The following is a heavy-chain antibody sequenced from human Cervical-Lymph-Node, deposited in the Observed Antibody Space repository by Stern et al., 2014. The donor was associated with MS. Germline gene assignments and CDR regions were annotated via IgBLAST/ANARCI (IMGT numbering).Heavy chain of an antibody. CDR3: ARDQRGITIFGVVTDYYYLGMDV. CDR2: INPNTGDT. J-gene: IGHJ6*02. D-gene: IGHD3-3*01. V-gene: IGHV1-2*02. Sequence: QVQLVQSGAEVKKPGASVKVSCKTSGYIFTGYYIHWVRQAPGQGLEWMAWINPNTGDTKCAQKLQGRVTMSRDTSISTAYVELSSLTSDDTAVYYCARDQRGITIFGVVTDYYYLGMDVWGQGTTVTVSS. CDR1: GYIFTGYY.